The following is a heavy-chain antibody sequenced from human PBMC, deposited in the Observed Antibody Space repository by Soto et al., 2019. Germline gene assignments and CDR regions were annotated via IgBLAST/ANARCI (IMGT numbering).Heavy chain of an antibody. V-gene: IGHV1-18*01. Sequence: ASVRVSCKASGYTFTSYGISWVRQAPGQGLEWMGWISAYNGNTNYAQKLQGRVTMTTDTSTSTAYMELRSLRSDDTAVYYCARDAVEYCTNGVCYTRVNWFDPWGQGTLVTVSS. CDR3: ARDAVEYCTNGVCYTRVNWFDP. CDR2: ISAYNGNT. CDR1: GYTFTSYG. D-gene: IGHD2-8*01. J-gene: IGHJ5*02.